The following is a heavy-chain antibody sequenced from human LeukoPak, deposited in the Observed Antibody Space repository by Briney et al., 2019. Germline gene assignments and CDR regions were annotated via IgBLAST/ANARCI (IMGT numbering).Heavy chain of an antibody. Sequence: SETLSLTCAVSGGSISSGGYSWSWIRQPPGKGLEWIGYIYHSGSTYYNPSLKSRVTISVDTSKNQFSLKLSSVTAADTAVYYCARGDSYGYPYFDYWGQGTLVTVSS. J-gene: IGHJ4*02. CDR2: IYHSGST. CDR3: ARGDSYGYPYFDY. D-gene: IGHD5-18*01. CDR1: GGSISSGGYS. V-gene: IGHV4-30-2*01.